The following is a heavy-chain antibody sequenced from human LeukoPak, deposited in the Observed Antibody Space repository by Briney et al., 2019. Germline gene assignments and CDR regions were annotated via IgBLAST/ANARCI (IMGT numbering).Heavy chain of an antibody. D-gene: IGHD4-23*01. Sequence: ASVKVSCKASGYTFRSYEINWVRQAPGQGREWVGWIHPNSGKTGYAQKFQGRVTMTRDTSTETAFMELSSVKFDDTAIFYCARGHYGGNRYFDIWGQGTLVTVSS. CDR3: ARGHYGGNRYFDI. CDR1: GYTFRSYE. CDR2: IHPNSGKT. V-gene: IGHV1-8*01. J-gene: IGHJ4*02.